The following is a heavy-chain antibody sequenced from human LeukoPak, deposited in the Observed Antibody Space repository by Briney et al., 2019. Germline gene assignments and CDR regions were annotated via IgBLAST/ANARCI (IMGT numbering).Heavy chain of an antibody. D-gene: IGHD2-15*01. CDR2: ISDSGGSA. CDR1: GFPFSSYA. Sequence: GGSLRLSCSASGFPFSSYAMHWARQAPGKGLEYVSAISDSGGSAYYADSVKGRFTISRDNSKNTLYLQMSSLRAEDTAVYFCVRGYSFGPYGMDVWGQGTTVTVSS. CDR3: VRGYSFGPYGMDV. V-gene: IGHV3-64D*09. J-gene: IGHJ6*02.